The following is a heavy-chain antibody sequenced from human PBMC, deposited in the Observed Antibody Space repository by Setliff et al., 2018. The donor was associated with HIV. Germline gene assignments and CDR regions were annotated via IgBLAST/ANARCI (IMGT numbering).Heavy chain of an antibody. D-gene: IGHD5-12*01. Sequence: SVKVSCKASGGTFSSYAISWVRQAPGQGLEWMGGIIPILGIANYAQKFQGRVTITADESTSTAYMELSSLRSEDTAVYYCARDTSPDIVATPDAFDIWGQGTMVTVSS. J-gene: IGHJ3*02. V-gene: IGHV1-69*10. CDR2: IIPILGIA. CDR3: ARDTSPDIVATPDAFDI. CDR1: GGTFSSYA.